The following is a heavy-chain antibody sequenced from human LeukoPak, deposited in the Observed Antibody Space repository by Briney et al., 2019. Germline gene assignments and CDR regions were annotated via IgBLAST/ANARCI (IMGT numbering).Heavy chain of an antibody. D-gene: IGHD4-17*01. J-gene: IGHJ3*02. CDR1: GFSPTTYW. V-gene: IGHV3-7*03. CDR3: ARRMSTVTFDI. CDR2: IKQDGSAK. Sequence: GGSLRLSCVASGFSPTTYWMSWVRQAPGKGLEWVANIKQDGSAKYYVDSVKGRFTISRDNARNSLYLQMNSLRAEDTALYHCARRMSTVTFDIWGQGTMVTVSS.